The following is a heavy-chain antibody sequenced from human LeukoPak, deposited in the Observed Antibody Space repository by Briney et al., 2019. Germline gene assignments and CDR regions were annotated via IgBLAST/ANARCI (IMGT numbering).Heavy chain of an antibody. CDR3: ARSYYDILTGYYSAFDI. CDR2: IYSGGST. Sequence: PGGSLRLSCAASGFTVSSNYMGWVRQAPGKGLEWVSLIYSGGSTYYADSVKGRFTISRDNSKNTLYLQMNSLRAEDTAVYYCARSYYDILTGYYSAFDIWGQGTMVTVSS. V-gene: IGHV3-66*01. CDR1: GFTVSSNY. D-gene: IGHD3-9*01. J-gene: IGHJ3*02.